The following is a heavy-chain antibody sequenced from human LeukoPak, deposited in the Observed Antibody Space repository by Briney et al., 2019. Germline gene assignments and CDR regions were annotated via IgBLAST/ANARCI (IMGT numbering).Heavy chain of an antibody. CDR1: GYTLTELS. CDR3: ATDLGSGVVPRHYYYYGMDV. V-gene: IGHV1-24*01. CDR2: FDPEDGET. Sequence: ASVKVSCKVSGYTLTELSMHWVRQAAGKGLEWMGGFDPEDGETIYAQKFQGRVTMTEDTSTGTAYMELSSLRSEDTAVYYCATDLGSGVVPRHYYYYGMDVWGQGTTVTVSS. J-gene: IGHJ6*02. D-gene: IGHD6-19*01.